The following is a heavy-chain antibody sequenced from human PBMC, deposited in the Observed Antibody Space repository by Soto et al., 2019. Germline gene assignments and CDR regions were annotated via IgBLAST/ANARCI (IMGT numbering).Heavy chain of an antibody. CDR3: ARGEGRLVGTWFDP. CDR1: GGSFSRYY. CDR2: INHSGST. J-gene: IGHJ5*02. Sequence: SETLSLTCDVYGGSFSRYYWNWIRQPPGKGLEWLGGINHSGSTNYNPWLESRVTISLDTSKTQFSLKLTSVTAADTAVYYCARGEGRLVGTWFDPWGQGTLVTVSS. D-gene: IGHD5-12*01. V-gene: IGHV4-34*01.